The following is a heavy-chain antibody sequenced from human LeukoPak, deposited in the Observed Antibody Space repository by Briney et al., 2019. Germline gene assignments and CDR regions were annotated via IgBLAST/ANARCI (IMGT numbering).Heavy chain of an antibody. V-gene: IGHV1-8*03. J-gene: IGHJ4*02. CDR2: INPNSGNR. Sequence: RASVKVSCKASGYTFTSLDINWVRQATGQGLEWMGWINPNSGNRGYAQQFQGRVTITRDTSISTAYMELTSLRSEDTAVYYCARVDGSPDYWGQGTLVTVSP. D-gene: IGHD2-15*01. CDR3: ARVDGSPDY. CDR1: GYTFTSLD.